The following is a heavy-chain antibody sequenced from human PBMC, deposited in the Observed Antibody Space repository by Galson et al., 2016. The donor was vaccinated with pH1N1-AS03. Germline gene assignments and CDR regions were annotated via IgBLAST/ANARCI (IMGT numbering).Heavy chain of an antibody. Sequence: GGSISTSSYYWGWIRQPPGKGLEWIANIYYTGSTYYNPSLKSRVTISVDTSKNRFSLKLNSVTAADTALYYCARRRGFSSDYYGLDVWGQGTTVTVSS. D-gene: IGHD5-18*01. J-gene: IGHJ6*02. V-gene: IGHV4-39*01. CDR1: GGSISTSSYY. CDR3: ARRRGFSSDYYGLDV. CDR2: IYYTGST.